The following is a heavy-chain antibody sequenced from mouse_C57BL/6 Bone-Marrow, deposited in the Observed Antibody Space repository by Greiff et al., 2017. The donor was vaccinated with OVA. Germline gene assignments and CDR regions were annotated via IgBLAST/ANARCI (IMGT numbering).Heavy chain of an antibody. CDR1: GYTFTSYW. CDR2: IHPNSGST. CDR3: ARRGYSNWMDY. J-gene: IGHJ4*01. V-gene: IGHV1-64*01. Sequence: QVQLQQPGAELVKPGASVKLSCKASGYTFTSYWMHWVKQRPGQGLAWIGMIHPNSGSTNYNEKFKSKATLTVDKSSSTAYMQLSSLSSEVSAVSYCARRGYSNWMDYWGQGTSVTVSS. D-gene: IGHD2-5*01.